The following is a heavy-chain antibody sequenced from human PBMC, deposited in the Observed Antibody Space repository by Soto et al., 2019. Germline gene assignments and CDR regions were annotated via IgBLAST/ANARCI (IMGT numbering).Heavy chain of an antibody. CDR2: ISYDGSNK. CDR1: GFTFSSYA. CDR3: ARYPYVWGSYPLAAY. V-gene: IGHV3-30-3*01. D-gene: IGHD3-16*02. Sequence: HPGGSLRLSCAASGFTFSSYAMHWVRQAPGKGLEWVAVISYDGSNKYYADSVKGRFTISRDNSKNTLYLQMNSLRAEDTAVYYCARYPYVWGSYPLAAYWGQGTLVTVSS. J-gene: IGHJ4*02.